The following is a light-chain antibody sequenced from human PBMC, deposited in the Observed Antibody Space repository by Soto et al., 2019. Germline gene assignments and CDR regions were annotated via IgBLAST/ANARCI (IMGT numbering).Light chain of an antibody. V-gene: IGLV1-40*01. Sequence: QSVLTQPPSVSGVPGQRVTISCTGSSSNIGAGYDVHWYQQLPGTAPKVLIYGNNNRPSGVPDRFSGSKSGTSASLAITGLQAEDEADYYCQSYDTSLSAYVFGTGTKVTVL. CDR1: SSNIGAGYD. CDR3: QSYDTSLSAYV. CDR2: GNN. J-gene: IGLJ1*01.